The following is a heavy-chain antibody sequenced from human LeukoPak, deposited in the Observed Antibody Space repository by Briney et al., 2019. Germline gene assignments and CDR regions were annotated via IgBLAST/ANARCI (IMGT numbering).Heavy chain of an antibody. V-gene: IGHV1-18*01. CDR3: SREFPFCGADCFSGVFDI. CDR2: ISVINNANT. J-gene: IGHJ3*02. CDR1: GYTFSSYG. D-gene: IGHD2-21*02. Sequence: GASVKVSCKASGYTFSSYGINWVRQAPGQGLEWMGWISVINNANTRYAQNFQGRLTMTTDTSMTTAYMELRSLRSDDTAVYYCSREFPFCGADCFSGVFDIWGQGTMVTVS.